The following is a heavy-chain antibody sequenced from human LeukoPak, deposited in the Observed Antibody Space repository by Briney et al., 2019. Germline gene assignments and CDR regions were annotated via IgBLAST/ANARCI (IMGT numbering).Heavy chain of an antibody. D-gene: IGHD4-17*01. CDR1: GGSISSSSYY. CDR2: IYYSGST. V-gene: IGHV4-39*01. Sequence: SSETLSLTCTVPGGSISSSSYYWGWIRQPPGKGLEWIGSIYYSGSTYYNPSLKSRVTISVDTSKNQFSLKLSSVTAADTAVYYCARHQNGDPYNWFDPWGQGTLVTVSS. CDR3: ARHQNGDPYNWFDP. J-gene: IGHJ5*02.